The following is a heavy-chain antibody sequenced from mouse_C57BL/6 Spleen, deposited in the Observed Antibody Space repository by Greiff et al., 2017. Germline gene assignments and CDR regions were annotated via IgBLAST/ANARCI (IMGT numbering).Heavy chain of an antibody. J-gene: IGHJ2*01. Sequence: EVQLQQSGPELVKPGASVKISCKASGYSFTGYYMNWVKQSPEKSLEWIGEINPSTGGTTYNQKFKAKATLTVDKSSSTAYMQLKSLTSEDSAVYYCARWAYYYGSSYFDYWGQGTTLTVSS. D-gene: IGHD1-1*01. CDR1: GYSFTGYY. V-gene: IGHV1-42*01. CDR3: ARWAYYYGSSYFDY. CDR2: INPSTGGT.